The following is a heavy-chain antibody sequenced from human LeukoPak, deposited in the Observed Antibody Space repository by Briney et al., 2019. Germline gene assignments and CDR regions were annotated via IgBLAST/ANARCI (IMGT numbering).Heavy chain of an antibody. CDR2: IYYGGST. J-gene: IGHJ4*02. V-gene: IGHV4-39*07. D-gene: IGHD1-14*01. CDR3: ARTVPDFDY. Sequence: SETPSLTCTVSGGSISSSSYYWGWIRQPPGKGLEWIGSIYYGGSTYYNPSLKSRVTISVDTSKNQFSLKLSSVTAADTAVYYCARTVPDFDYWGQGTLVTVSS. CDR1: GGSISSSSYY.